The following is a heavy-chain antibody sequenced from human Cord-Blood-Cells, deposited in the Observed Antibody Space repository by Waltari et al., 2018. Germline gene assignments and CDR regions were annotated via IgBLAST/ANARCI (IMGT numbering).Heavy chain of an antibody. D-gene: IGHD3-3*01. CDR3: ARFLEWLYYFDY. CDR2: IYYRGST. J-gene: IGHJ4*02. V-gene: IGHV4-39*01. CDR1: GGSISSSSYY. Sequence: QLQLQESGPGLVKPSETLSLTRTVSGGSISSSSYYWGWIRQPPGKGLEWIGSIYYRGSTYYNPSLKSRVTISVDTSKNQFSLKLSSVTAADTAVYYCARFLEWLYYFDYWGQGTLVTVSS.